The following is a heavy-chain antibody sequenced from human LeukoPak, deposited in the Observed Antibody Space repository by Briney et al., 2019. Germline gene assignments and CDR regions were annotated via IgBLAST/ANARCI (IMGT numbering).Heavy chain of an antibody. CDR3: TRDAREGGFWSGYYTGDWFDP. J-gene: IGHJ5*02. CDR1: GGSISSYY. D-gene: IGHD3-3*01. Sequence: SETLSLTCTVSGGSISSYYWSWIRQPAGKGLEWIGRIYTSGSTNYNPSLKSRVTMSVDTSKNQFSLKLSSVTAADTAVYYCTRDAREGGFWSGYYTGDWFDPWGQGTLVTVSS. V-gene: IGHV4-4*07. CDR2: IYTSGST.